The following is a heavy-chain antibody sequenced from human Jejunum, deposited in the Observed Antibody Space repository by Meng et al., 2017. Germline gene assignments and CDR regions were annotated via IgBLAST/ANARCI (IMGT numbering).Heavy chain of an antibody. J-gene: IGHJ4*02. D-gene: IGHD3-9*01. CDR3: ARRLPYFDTGFYDF. CDR2: INHSGST. CDR1: VVSFSGYK. Sequence: VQRQQGGAGLFGPSDILSPPCAVYVVSFSGYKWNWIRQPPGKGLEWIGEINHSGSTTYNPSLKSRVTMSVDTSKNQFSLKVDSVSAADTAVYYCARRLPYFDTGFYDFWGQGTLVTVSS. V-gene: IGHV4-34*01.